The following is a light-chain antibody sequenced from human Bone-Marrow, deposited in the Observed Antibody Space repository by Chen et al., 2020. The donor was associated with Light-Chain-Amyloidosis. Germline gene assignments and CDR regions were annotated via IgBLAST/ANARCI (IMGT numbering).Light chain of an antibody. V-gene: IGKV3-11*01. CDR2: DTS. J-gene: IGKJ5*01. Sequence: EIVLTQSPATQSLSPGERVSLSCRASQSVRGYLAWFQQKPGQAPRLLIYDTSNRATGIPARFSGSGSGTDFTLTISSLEPDDFAVYYCQQRGNWPITFGQGTRLEIK. CDR1: QSVRGY. CDR3: QQRGNWPIT.